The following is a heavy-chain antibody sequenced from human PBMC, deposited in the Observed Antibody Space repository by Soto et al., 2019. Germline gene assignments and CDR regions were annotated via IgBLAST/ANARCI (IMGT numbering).Heavy chain of an antibody. CDR1: GYTLTNYG. CDR3: APDGPSNSGSLYAVDI. J-gene: IGHJ3*02. CDR2: VTPYKADT. V-gene: IGHV1-18*04. Sequence: QAQLVQSGAEVKKSGASVRVSCKASGYTLTNYGVTWVRQAPGQGLEWLGRVTPYKADTNYAQNLQGRVTMATDTSTNTAYLELRSLRSDDTAVYFCAPDGPSNSGSLYAVDIWGQGTMVTVSA. D-gene: IGHD1-26*01.